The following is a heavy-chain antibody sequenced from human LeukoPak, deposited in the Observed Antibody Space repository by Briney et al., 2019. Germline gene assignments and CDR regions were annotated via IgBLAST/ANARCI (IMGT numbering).Heavy chain of an antibody. D-gene: IGHD6-13*01. CDR1: GFSFNNYA. Sequence: GGSLRLSCAASGFSFNNYAMSWVRQAPGKGLEWVANIKQDGSEKYYVDSVKGRFTISRDNAKNSLYLQMNSLRAEDTAVYYCASIGYSSSWYGDPDYWGQGTLVTVSS. V-gene: IGHV3-7*01. CDR3: ASIGYSSSWYGDPDY. CDR2: IKQDGSEK. J-gene: IGHJ4*02.